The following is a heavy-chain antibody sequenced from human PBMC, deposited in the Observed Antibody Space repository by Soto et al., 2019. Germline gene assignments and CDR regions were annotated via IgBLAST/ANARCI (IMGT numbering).Heavy chain of an antibody. CDR3: AKTPVAVATFAFDI. CDR1: GFTFSSYS. CDR2: ISGSGGST. Sequence: PXESLGLSFAASGFTFSSYSMSWVRQAPGKGLEWVSAISGSGGSTYYADSVKGRFTISRDNSKNTLYLQMNSLRAEDTAVYYCAKTPVAVATFAFDIWGQGTMVTVSS. D-gene: IGHD6-19*01. J-gene: IGHJ3*02. V-gene: IGHV3-23*01.